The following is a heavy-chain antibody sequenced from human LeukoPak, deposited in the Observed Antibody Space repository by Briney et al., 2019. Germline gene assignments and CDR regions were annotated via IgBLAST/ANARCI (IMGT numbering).Heavy chain of an antibody. CDR3: VKAYTTSGTYSEP. Sequence: GGSLRLSCTASGFTFSTYAMGWSRQAPGKGLEWVSGIGSNGVDTYYADSAKGRFTISRDNSKNTVYLQMNSLRAEDTPLYYCVKAYTTSGTYSEPWGQGTLVTVSS. CDR1: GFTFSTYA. J-gene: IGHJ4*02. D-gene: IGHD1-26*01. CDR2: IGSNGVDT. V-gene: IGHV3-23*01.